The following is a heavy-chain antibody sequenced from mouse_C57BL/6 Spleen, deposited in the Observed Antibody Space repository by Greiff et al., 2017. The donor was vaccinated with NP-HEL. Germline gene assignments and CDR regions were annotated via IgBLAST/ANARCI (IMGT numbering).Heavy chain of an antibody. CDR3: ARERVYDGYYWAMDY. Sequence: EVKLQESGPGLVKPSQSLSLTCSVTGYSITSGYYWNWIRQFPGNKLEWMGYISYDGSNNYNPSLKNRISITRDTSKNQFFLKLNSVTTEDTATYYCARERVYDGYYWAMDYWGQGTSVTVSS. CDR1: GYSITSGYY. V-gene: IGHV3-6*01. J-gene: IGHJ4*01. CDR2: ISYDGSN. D-gene: IGHD2-3*01.